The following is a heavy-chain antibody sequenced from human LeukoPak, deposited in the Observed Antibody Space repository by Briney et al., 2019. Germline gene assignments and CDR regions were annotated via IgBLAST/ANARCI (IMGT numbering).Heavy chain of an antibody. D-gene: IGHD5-18*01. CDR2: IIPIFGTA. CDR1: GGTFSSYA. CDR3: TIRAIHLSAFDY. J-gene: IGHJ4*02. V-gene: IGHV1-69*13. Sequence: ASVKVSCKASGGTFSSYAISWGRQAPGQRLEWLGGIIPIFGTANYSQKFQGRVTITADESTSTAYIELSRLGSEDTAVYYCTIRAIHLSAFDYWGQGTLVTVSS.